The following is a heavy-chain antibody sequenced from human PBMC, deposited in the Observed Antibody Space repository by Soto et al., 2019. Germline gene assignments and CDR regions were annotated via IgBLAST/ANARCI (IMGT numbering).Heavy chain of an antibody. J-gene: IGHJ3*02. D-gene: IGHD3-22*01. CDR3: ARHLHSRGYFDAFDI. Sequence: SETLSLTCTVSGGSISSSSYYWGWIRQPPGKGLEWIGSIYYSGSTYYNPSLKSRVTISVDTPKNQFSLKLSSGTAADTAVYYCARHLHSRGYFDAFDIWGQGTMVTVSS. V-gene: IGHV4-39*01. CDR1: GGSISSSSYY. CDR2: IYYSGST.